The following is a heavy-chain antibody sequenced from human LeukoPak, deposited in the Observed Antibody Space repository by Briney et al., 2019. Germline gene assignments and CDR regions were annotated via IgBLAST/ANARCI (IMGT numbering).Heavy chain of an antibody. D-gene: IGHD7-27*01. J-gene: IGHJ6*03. V-gene: IGHV3-23*01. Sequence: GGSLRLSCAASGFTFSSYAMSWVRQAPGKGLEWVSAISGSGGSTYYADSVKGRFTISRDNSKNTLYLQMNSLRAEDTAVYYCARGTNWDYYYYYMDVWGKGTTVTISS. CDR3: ARGTNWDYYYYYMDV. CDR1: GFTFSSYA. CDR2: ISGSGGST.